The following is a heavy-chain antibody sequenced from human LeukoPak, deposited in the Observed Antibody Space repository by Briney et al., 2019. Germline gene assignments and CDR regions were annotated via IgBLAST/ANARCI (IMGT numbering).Heavy chain of an antibody. CDR3: AREDNGAYCEGRKGEFDY. D-gene: IGHD4-17*01. Sequence: PGGSLRLSCTASGFTFSAYSMNWVRQAPGKGLEWVSPVSSSRSYIYYADSVKGRFTISRDNARNTLYLQMNSLRGEDTAVYYCAREDNGAYCEGRKGEFDYWGQGTLVTASS. CDR1: GFTFSAYS. J-gene: IGHJ4*02. V-gene: IGHV3-21*01. CDR2: VSSSRSYI.